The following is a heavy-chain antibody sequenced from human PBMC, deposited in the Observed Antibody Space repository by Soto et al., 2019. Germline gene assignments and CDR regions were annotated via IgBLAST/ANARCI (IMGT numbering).Heavy chain of an antibody. V-gene: IGHV1-18*01. CDR3: ARSPGAGYYYYMDV. CDR1: GYTFTSYG. J-gene: IGHJ6*03. CDR2: ISAYNGNT. D-gene: IGHD3-10*01. Sequence: ASVKVSCKASGYTFTSYGICWVRQAPGQGLEWMGWISAYNGNTNYAQKLQGRVTMTTDTSTSTAYMELRSLRSDDTAVYYCARSPGAGYYYYMDVWGKGTTVTVSS.